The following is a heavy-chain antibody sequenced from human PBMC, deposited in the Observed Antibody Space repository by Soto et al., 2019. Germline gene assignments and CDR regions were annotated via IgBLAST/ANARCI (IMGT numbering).Heavy chain of an antibody. J-gene: IGHJ6*02. CDR2: ISSSSSYI. D-gene: IGHD3-3*01. CDR3: ARDNERFYGMDV. Sequence: GGSLRLSCAASGFTFSSYSMNWVRQAPGKGLEWVSSISSSSSYIYYADSVKGRFTISRDNAKNSLYLQMNSLRAEDTAVYYCARDNERFYGMDVWGQGTTVTVPS. V-gene: IGHV3-21*01. CDR1: GFTFSSYS.